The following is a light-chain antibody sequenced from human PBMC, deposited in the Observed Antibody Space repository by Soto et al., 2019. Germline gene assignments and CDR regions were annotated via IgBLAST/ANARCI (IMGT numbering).Light chain of an antibody. Sequence: QSVLTQPASVSGSPGQSITISCTGTSSDVGGYNYVSWYQQHPGKAPKLMIYEVSNRPSGFSNRFSGSKSGNTAPLTIAGLQAEDEAYYYGSSYTSSSTYVFGTGTKVTV. J-gene: IGLJ1*01. CDR1: SSDVGGYNY. CDR2: EVS. CDR3: SSYTSSSTYV. V-gene: IGLV2-14*01.